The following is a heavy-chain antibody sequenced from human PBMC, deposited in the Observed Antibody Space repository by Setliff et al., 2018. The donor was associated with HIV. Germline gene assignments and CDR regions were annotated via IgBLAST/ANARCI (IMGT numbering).Heavy chain of an antibody. V-gene: IGHV4-39*01. CDR1: GASISNSNSY. CDR3: ARRGFWSDGRAFDI. CDR2: IYYSGST. Sequence: SETLSLTCTVYGASISNSNSYWGWIRQPPGKRLEWLGSIYYSGSTYYNPSLKSRVTISVDTSKNQFSLKLSSVTAADTAVYYCARRGFWSDGRAFDIWGQGTMVTVSS. D-gene: IGHD3-3*01. J-gene: IGHJ3*02.